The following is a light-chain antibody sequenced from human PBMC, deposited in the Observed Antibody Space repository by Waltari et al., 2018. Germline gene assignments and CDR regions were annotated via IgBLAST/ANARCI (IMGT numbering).Light chain of an antibody. CDR1: EDIKTY. J-gene: IGKJ1*01. CDR3: GQTHGLPPT. V-gene: IGKV1-39*01. Sequence: DIQVTQSPPSLSALVGDRVSITCRTSEDIKTYLNWYQQKPGEAPQLLIYAASKLQRGLPSRFTGSGSGTDFTLTITNLQPDDFALYYCGQTHGLPPTFGQGTQV. CDR2: AAS.